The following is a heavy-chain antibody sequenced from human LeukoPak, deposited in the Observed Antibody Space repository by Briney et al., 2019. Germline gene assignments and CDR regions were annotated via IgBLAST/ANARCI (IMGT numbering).Heavy chain of an antibody. Sequence: GGSLRLSCAASGFTFSDLYIYWVRQAPGKGLEWVGHTGNKANSYTTDYAASVIGRFTISRDDSKTSLYLQMNSLKTEDTAVHYCARTYWYPFDYWGQGTLVTVSS. CDR3: ARTYWYPFDY. CDR2: TGNKANSYTT. CDR1: GFTFSDLY. V-gene: IGHV3-72*01. J-gene: IGHJ4*02. D-gene: IGHD2-8*02.